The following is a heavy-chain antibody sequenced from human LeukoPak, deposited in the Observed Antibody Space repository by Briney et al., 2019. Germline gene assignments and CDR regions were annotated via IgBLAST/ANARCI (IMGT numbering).Heavy chain of an antibody. CDR1: GGSISSGSYY. CDR3: ARASPFSTIFGVVIPGAAFDI. J-gene: IGHJ3*02. CDR2: IYTSGST. D-gene: IGHD3-3*01. Sequence: PSQTLSLTCTVSGGSISSGSYYWSWIRQPAGKGLEWIGRIYTSGSTNYNPSLKSRVTMSVDTSKNQFSLKLSSVTAADTAVYYCARASPFSTIFGVVIPGAAFDIWGQGTMVTVSS. V-gene: IGHV4-61*02.